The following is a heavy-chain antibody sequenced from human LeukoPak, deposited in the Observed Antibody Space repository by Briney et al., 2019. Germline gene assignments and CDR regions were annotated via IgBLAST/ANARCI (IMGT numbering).Heavy chain of an antibody. CDR1: GYTFTHQW. CDR2: IYPRDSET. D-gene: IGHD3-10*01. CDR3: ARHSDVIGAI. V-gene: IGHV5-51*01. J-gene: IGHJ4*02. Sequence: PGESLKISCKASGYTFTHQWIGWVRQKSGSGLEWMGIIYPRDSETRYSPSFQGHVSILADTSINTAYLEWSRLEASDTAIYYCARHSDVIGAIWGQGTLVTVSS.